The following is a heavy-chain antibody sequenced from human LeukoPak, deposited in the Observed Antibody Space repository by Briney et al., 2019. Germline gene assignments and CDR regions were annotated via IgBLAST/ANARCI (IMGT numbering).Heavy chain of an antibody. CDR1: GFTFSSYS. Sequence: GGSLRLSCAASGFTFSSYSMNWVRQAPGKGLEWVSSISSSSGYIYYADSVKGRFTISRDNAKSSLYLQMNSLRAEDTAVYYCAREGDGALTYDYWGQGTLVTVSS. CDR2: ISSSSGYI. V-gene: IGHV3-21*01. D-gene: IGHD1-14*01. CDR3: AREGDGALTYDY. J-gene: IGHJ4*02.